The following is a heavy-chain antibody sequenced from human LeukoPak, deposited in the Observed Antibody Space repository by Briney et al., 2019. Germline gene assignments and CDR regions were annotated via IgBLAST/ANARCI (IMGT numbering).Heavy chain of an antibody. D-gene: IGHD1-1*01. V-gene: IGHV3-74*01. CDR3: ARGVRTRTPPNWYYGMDV. CDR2: INSDGSTT. Sequence: PGGSLRLSCAASGFTFSNYWMHWVRQAPGKGLVWVSRINSDGSTTNYADSVKGRFTISRDNAKNTLFLQMNSLRAEDTAVYYCARGVRTRTPPNWYYGMDVWGQGTTVTVSS. J-gene: IGHJ6*02. CDR1: GFTFSNYW.